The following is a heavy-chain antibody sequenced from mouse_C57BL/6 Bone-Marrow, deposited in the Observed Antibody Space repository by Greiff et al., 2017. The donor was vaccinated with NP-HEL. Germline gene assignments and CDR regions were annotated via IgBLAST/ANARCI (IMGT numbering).Heavy chain of an antibody. CDR3: ARDLGGVTTYYYAMDY. V-gene: IGHV5-4*01. Sequence: EVQLQQSGGGLVKPGGSLKLSCAASGFTFSSYAMSWVRQTPEKRLEWVATISDGGSYTYYPDNVKGRFPISRDNAKNNLYLQMSHLKSEDTAMYYCARDLGGVTTYYYAMDYWGQGTSVTVSS. CDR2: ISDGGSYT. CDR1: GFTFSSYA. J-gene: IGHJ4*01. D-gene: IGHD2-2*01.